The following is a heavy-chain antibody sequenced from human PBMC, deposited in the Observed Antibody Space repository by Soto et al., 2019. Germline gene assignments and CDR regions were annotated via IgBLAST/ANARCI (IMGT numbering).Heavy chain of an antibody. J-gene: IGHJ4*02. CDR1: GFTFSSYG. Sequence: QVQLVESGGGVVQPGRSLRLSCAASGFTFSSYGMHWVRQAPGKGLEWVAVIWYDGSNKYYADSVKGRFTISRDNSKNTLYLQMNSLRAEDTAVYYCARDSEWELPPWEFDYWGQGTLVTVSS. V-gene: IGHV3-33*01. CDR3: ARDSEWELPPWEFDY. CDR2: IWYDGSNK. D-gene: IGHD1-26*01.